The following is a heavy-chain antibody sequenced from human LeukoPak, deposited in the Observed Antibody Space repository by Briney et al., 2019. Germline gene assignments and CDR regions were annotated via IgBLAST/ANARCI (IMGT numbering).Heavy chain of an antibody. D-gene: IGHD4-17*01. J-gene: IGHJ4*02. CDR3: AKDQTGRYGDYVYFDY. CDR1: GFTFSSYA. Sequence: GGSLRLSCAASGFTFSSYAMSWVRQAPGKGLEWVSAISGSGGSTYYADSVKGRFTISRDNSKNTLYLQMNSLRAEDTAVYYCAKDQTGRYGDYVYFDYWGQGTLVTVSS. V-gene: IGHV3-23*01. CDR2: ISGSGGST.